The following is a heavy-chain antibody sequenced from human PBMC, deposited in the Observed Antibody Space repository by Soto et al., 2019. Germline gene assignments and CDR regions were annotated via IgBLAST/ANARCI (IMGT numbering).Heavy chain of an antibody. CDR3: ARGSGPNDAFDI. J-gene: IGHJ3*02. D-gene: IGHD2-15*01. V-gene: IGHV4-39*07. Sequence: SETLSLTCTVSGGSISSSSTYYWGWMRQPPGKGLEWIASFFIGGNTYYNPSLKSRVTISVDTPKNQFSLKLSSVTAADTAVYYCARGSGPNDAFDIWGQGTMVSVSS. CDR2: FFIGGNT. CDR1: GGSISSSSTYY.